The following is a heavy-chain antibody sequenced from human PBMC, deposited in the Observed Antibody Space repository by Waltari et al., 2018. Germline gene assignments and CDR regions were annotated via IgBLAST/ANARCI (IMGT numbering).Heavy chain of an antibody. CDR1: GGSFSGYY. D-gene: IGHD2-21*02. J-gene: IGHJ4*02. Sequence: QVQLQQWGAGLLKPSETLSLTCAVYGGSFSGYYWSWIRQPQGKGLEGIGEINHSGSTNYNPSLKSRVTISVDTSKNQFSLKLSSVTAADTAVYYCASPLRTATLDYWGQGTLVTVSS. CDR2: INHSGST. CDR3: ASPLRTATLDY. V-gene: IGHV4-34*01.